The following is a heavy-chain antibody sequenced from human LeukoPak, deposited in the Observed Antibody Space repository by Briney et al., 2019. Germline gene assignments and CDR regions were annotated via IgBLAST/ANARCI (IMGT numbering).Heavy chain of an antibody. D-gene: IGHD4-17*01. CDR1: GYSISSGYY. CDR2: IYHSGST. CDR3: ARHVYHPVTTVWAFDI. J-gene: IGHJ3*02. V-gene: IGHV4-38-2*01. Sequence: SETLSLTCAVSGYSISSGYYWGWIRQPPGKGVEWIGSIYHSGSTYYNPSLKSRVTISVDTSKNQFSLKLSSVTAADTAVYYCARHVYHPVTTVWAFDIWGQGTMVTVSS.